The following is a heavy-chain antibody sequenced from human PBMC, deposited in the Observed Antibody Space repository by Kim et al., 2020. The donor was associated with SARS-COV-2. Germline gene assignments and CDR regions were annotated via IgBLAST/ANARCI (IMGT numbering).Heavy chain of an antibody. J-gene: IGHJ6*02. CDR1: GFTFSSYW. Sequence: GGSLRLSCAASGFTFSSYWMHWVRQAPGKGLVWVSRIKSDGSSTSYAYFVKGRFTISRDNAKNTLYLQMNSLRAEDTAVYYCAKGMSGQNRYFYYYGVDVWGQGTTVTVSS. CDR3: AKGMSGQNRYFYYYGVDV. CDR2: IKSDGSST. D-gene: IGHD1-1*01. V-gene: IGHV3-74*01.